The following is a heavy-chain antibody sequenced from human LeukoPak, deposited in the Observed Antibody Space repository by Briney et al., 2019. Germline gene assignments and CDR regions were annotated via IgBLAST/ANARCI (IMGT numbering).Heavy chain of an antibody. D-gene: IGHD5-24*01. CDR2: ISAYNGNT. CDR3: ARARMATITGASSFDY. Sequence: ASVKVSCKASGYTFTSYGISWVRQAPGQGLEWMGWISAYNGNTNYAQKLQGRVTMTTDTSTSTAYMELRSLRSDDTAVYYCARARMATITGASSFDYWGQGTLVTVSS. V-gene: IGHV1-18*01. CDR1: GYTFTSYG. J-gene: IGHJ4*02.